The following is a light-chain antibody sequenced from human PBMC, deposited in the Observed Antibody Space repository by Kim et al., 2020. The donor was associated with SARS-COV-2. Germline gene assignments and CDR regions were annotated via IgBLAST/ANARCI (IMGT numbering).Light chain of an antibody. CDR3: QQQNYWPLT. Sequence: VAPGEKAALSCSGCQPVNTSLAWYQQKPGRAPRLVIYDVSNRAPGIPARFSAAGSGTEFTLTISSLQSEDFAVNYCQQQNYWPLTFGGGTKVDIK. V-gene: IGKV3-15*01. CDR1: QPVNTS. J-gene: IGKJ4*01. CDR2: DVS.